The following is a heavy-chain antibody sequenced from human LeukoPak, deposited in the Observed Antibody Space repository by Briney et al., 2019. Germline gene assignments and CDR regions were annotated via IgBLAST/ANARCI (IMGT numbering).Heavy chain of an antibody. CDR3: ARVHGSGSQLGAYYFDY. CDR1: GGSISSYY. D-gene: IGHD3-10*01. V-gene: IGHV4-59*01. Sequence: PSETLSLTCTVSGGSISSYYWSWIRQPPRKGLEWIGYIYYSGSTNYNPSLKSRVTISVDTSKNQFSLKLSSVTAADTAVYYCARVHGSGSQLGAYYFDYWGQGTLVTVSS. CDR2: IYYSGST. J-gene: IGHJ4*02.